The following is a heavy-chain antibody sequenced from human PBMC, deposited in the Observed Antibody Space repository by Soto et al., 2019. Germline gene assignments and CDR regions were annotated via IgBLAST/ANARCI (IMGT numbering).Heavy chain of an antibody. V-gene: IGHV4-31*03. Sequence: SETLSLTCTVSGGSISSDANFWSWIRQLPGRGLEWIGYISYTGRTYYTPSLNSRLTISLDTSKYLFSLRLSAVTAADTAVYFCARGSFSSSSSWFDPWGQATLVIVSS. CDR2: ISYTGRT. CDR1: GGSISSDANF. J-gene: IGHJ5*02. D-gene: IGHD6-6*01. CDR3: ARGSFSSSSSWFDP.